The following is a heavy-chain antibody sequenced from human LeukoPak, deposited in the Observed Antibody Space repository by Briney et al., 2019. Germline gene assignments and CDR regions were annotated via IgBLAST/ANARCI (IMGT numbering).Heavy chain of an antibody. CDR3: ARGGVLCSSTSCFAGPYYYYMDV. V-gene: IGHV1-8*03. J-gene: IGHJ6*03. CDR1: GYTFTSYD. D-gene: IGHD2-2*01. Sequence: ASVKVSCKASGYTFTSYDINWVRQATGQGLEWMGWMNPNSGNTGYAQKFQGRVTITRNTSISTAYMELSSLRSEDTAVYYCARGGVLCSSTSCFAGPYYYYMDVWGKGTTVTISS. CDR2: MNPNSGNT.